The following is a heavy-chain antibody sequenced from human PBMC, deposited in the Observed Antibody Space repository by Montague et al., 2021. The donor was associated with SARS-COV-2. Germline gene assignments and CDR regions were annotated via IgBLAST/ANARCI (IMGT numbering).Heavy chain of an antibody. CDR1: GDSVSSSTVA. J-gene: IGHJ4*02. CDR3: ARQDTSGWLTFDY. Sequence: CAISGDSVSSSTVAWNWLRQSPSRGLEWLGRTYFRSSSYNDYALSVKSRLNIQPDSAKNQFSLQLTSVTPEDTAIYYCARQDTSGWLTFDYWGQGILVTVSS. D-gene: IGHD6-19*01. CDR2: TYFRSSSYN. V-gene: IGHV6-1*01.